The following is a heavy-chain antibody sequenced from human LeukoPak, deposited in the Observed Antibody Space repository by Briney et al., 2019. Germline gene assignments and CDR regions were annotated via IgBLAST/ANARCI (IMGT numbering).Heavy chain of an antibody. CDR3: ARVSGRLERQSDLDY. Sequence: GGSLRLSCAASGFIFSSYAMSWVRQAPGKGLEWVSSISGDSTYIYNAGSVKGRFTISRDNAQASLYLQMISLRADDTAVYYCARVSGRLERQSDLDYWGQGTLVIVSS. J-gene: IGHJ4*02. D-gene: IGHD1-1*01. V-gene: IGHV3-21*01. CDR2: ISGDSTYI. CDR1: GFIFSSYA.